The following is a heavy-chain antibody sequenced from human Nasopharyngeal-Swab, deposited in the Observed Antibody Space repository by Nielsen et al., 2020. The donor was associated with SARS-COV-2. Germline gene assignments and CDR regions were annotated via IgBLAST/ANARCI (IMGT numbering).Heavy chain of an antibody. CDR3: ARLSPEDGDY. J-gene: IGHJ4*02. CDR2: IYYSGST. V-gene: IGHV4-39*01. Sequence: RQAPGKGLEWIGGIYYSGSTYYNPSLKSRVTISVDTSKNQFSLKLSSVTAADTAVYYCARLSPEDGDYWGQGTLVTVSS. D-gene: IGHD3-10*01.